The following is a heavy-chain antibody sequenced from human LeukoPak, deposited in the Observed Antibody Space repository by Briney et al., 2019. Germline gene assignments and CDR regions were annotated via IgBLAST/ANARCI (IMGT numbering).Heavy chain of an antibody. CDR2: INHSGST. D-gene: IGHD3-10*01. J-gene: IGHJ4*02. V-gene: IGHV4-34*01. CDR3: ARVVPHYYGSDY. Sequence: SETLSLTCAVYGGSFSGDDWSWIRQPPGKGLEWIGEINHSGSTNYNPSLKSRVTISVDTSKNQFSLKLSSVTAADTAVYYCARVVPHYYGSDYWGQGTLVTVSS. CDR1: GGSFSGDD.